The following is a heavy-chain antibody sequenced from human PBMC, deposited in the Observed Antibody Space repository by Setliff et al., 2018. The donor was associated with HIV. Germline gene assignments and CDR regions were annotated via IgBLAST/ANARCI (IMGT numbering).Heavy chain of an antibody. CDR1: GYTFTNYG. D-gene: IGHD3-22*01. Sequence: ASVKVSCKATGYTFTNYGITWVRQAPGQGLEWVGWISPHNGHTEYAQKVQIRVTMTTDTSTNTAYMELRSLRSDDTAVYYCATGGYYYYDKRDYYYHIDVWGQGTMVTVSS. CDR3: ATGGYYYYDKRDYYYHIDV. V-gene: IGHV1-18*01. J-gene: IGHJ6*03. CDR2: ISPHNGHT.